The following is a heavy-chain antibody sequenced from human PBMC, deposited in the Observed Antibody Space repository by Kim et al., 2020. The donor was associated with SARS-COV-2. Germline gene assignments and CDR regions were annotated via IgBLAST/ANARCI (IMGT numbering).Heavy chain of an antibody. D-gene: IGHD3-9*01. CDR1: GGSISSSSYY. CDR2: IYYSGST. Sequence: SETLSLTCTVSGGSISSSSYYWGWIRQPPGKGLEWIGSIYYSGSTYYNPSLKSRVTISVDTSKNQFSLKLSSVTAADTAVYYCASLEGLITNYFAVQNFDYWGQGALVTVSS. CDR3: ASLEGLITNYFAVQNFDY. V-gene: IGHV4-39*01. J-gene: IGHJ4*02.